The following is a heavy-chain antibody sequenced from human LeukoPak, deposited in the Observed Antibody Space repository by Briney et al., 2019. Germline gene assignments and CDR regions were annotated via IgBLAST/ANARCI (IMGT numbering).Heavy chain of an antibody. CDR2: IYYSGST. CDR1: GGSISSYY. D-gene: IGHD2-2*02. J-gene: IGHJ4*02. Sequence: PSETLSLTCTVTGGSISSYYWSWIRQPPGKGLEWIGNIYYSGSTNYNPSLKSRVTISVDTSKNQFSLKLSSVTAADTAVYYCARSPAQYQLLYSRGEYYFDYWGQGTLVTVSS. V-gene: IGHV4-59*01. CDR3: ARSPAQYQLLYSRGEYYFDY.